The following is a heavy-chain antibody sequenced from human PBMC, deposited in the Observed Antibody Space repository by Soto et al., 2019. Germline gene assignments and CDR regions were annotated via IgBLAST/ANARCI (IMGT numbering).Heavy chain of an antibody. CDR2: INSDGSST. D-gene: IGHD2-15*01. J-gene: IGHJ4*02. CDR1: GFTFSSYW. CDR3: AKEPIDIVVVVAARVGYFDY. Sequence: PGGSLRLSCAASGFTFSSYWMHWVRQAPGKGLVWVSRINSDGSSTFYADSVKGRFTISRDNAKNTLYLQMNSLRAEDTAVYYCAKEPIDIVVVVAARVGYFDYWGQGSLVTVSS. V-gene: IGHV3-74*01.